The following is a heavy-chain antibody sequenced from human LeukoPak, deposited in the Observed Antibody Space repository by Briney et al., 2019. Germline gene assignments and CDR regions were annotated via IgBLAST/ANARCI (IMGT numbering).Heavy chain of an antibody. J-gene: IGHJ4*02. CDR1: KFNFA. CDR3: AKVVVRGLIIPAEYYFDD. D-gene: IGHD3-10*01. CDR2: ISGSGDST. Sequence: GGSLRLSCVASKFNFAMSWGRQTAGKGLEWVSAISGSGDSTFYRDSVKGRFTISRDNSKNTLYLQMNSLRAEDTAVYFCAKVVVRGLIIPAEYYFDDWGQGTLVTVSS. V-gene: IGHV3-23*01.